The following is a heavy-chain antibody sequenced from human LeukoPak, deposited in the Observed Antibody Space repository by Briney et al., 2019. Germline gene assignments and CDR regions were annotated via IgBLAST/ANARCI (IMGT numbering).Heavy chain of an antibody. D-gene: IGHD3-3*01. V-gene: IGHV3-48*03. CDR2: ISSSGTTI. CDR1: GFTFSSYD. CDR3: ARDWRSGYRHDTGYYYMDV. Sequence: PGGSLRLSCAASGFTFSSYDMNWVRQAPGKGLEWVSYISSSGTTIYYADSVKGRFTISRDNAKNSLYLQMNSLRAEDTAVYYCARDWRSGYRHDTGYYYMDVWGKGTTVTVSS. J-gene: IGHJ6*03.